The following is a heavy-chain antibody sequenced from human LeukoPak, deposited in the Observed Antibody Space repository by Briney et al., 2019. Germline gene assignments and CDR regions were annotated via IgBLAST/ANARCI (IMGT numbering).Heavy chain of an antibody. D-gene: IGHD5-18*01. V-gene: IGHV4-59*02. CDR2: IYYSGST. J-gene: IGHJ4*02. CDR3: ARDGRGYSYGLDY. Sequence: KPSETLSLTCTVSGGSVSSYYWSWIRQPPGKGLEWIGNIYYSGSTNYNPSLKSRVTISVDTSKNHFSLKLSSVTAADTAVYYCARDGRGYSYGLDYWGQGTLVTVSS. CDR1: GGSVSSYY.